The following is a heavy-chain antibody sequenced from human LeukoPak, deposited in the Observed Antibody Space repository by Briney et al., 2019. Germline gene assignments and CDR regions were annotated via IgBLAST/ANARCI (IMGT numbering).Heavy chain of an antibody. J-gene: IGHJ4*02. V-gene: IGHV4-4*07. CDR2: IYTSGST. D-gene: IGHD1-7*01. Sequence: SETLSLTCTVSGGSISSYYWSWIRQPAGKGLEWIGRIYTSGSTNYNPSPKSRVTMSVDTSKNQFSLKLSSVTAADTAVYYCARYNWNYAASYFDYWGQGTLVTVSS. CDR3: ARYNWNYAASYFDY. CDR1: GGSISSYY.